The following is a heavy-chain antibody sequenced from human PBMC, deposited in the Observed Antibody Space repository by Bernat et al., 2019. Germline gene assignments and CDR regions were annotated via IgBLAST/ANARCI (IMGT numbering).Heavy chain of an antibody. Sequence: EVQLVESGGGLVQPGGSLRLSCAASGFTFSSYWMSWVRQAPGKGLEWVANIKQDGSEKYYVDSVKGRFTISRDNAKNSLYLQMNSLRAEDTAVYYCARVGVLLWFNDAFDIWGQGTMVTVSS. CDR3: ARVGVLLWFNDAFDI. CDR2: IKQDGSEK. J-gene: IGHJ3*02. CDR1: GFTFSSYW. V-gene: IGHV3-7*01. D-gene: IGHD5-18*01.